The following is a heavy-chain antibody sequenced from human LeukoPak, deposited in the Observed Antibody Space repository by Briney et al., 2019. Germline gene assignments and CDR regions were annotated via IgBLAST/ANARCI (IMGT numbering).Heavy chain of an antibody. CDR2: ISGSGGST. CDR3: AKDLRGYSYGSFDY. D-gene: IGHD5-18*01. CDR1: GLSISNAW. Sequence: GGSLRLSCVGSGLSISNAWMSWVRQAPGKGLEWVSAISGSGGSTYYADSVKGRFTISRDNSKNTLYLQMNSLRAEDTAVYYCAKDLRGYSYGSFDYWGQGTLVTVSS. V-gene: IGHV3-23*01. J-gene: IGHJ4*02.